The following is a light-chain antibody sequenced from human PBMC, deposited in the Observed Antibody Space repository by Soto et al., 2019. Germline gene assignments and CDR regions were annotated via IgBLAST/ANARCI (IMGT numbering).Light chain of an antibody. J-gene: IGKJ5*01. CDR1: QGISSW. V-gene: IGKV1-12*01. CDR2: AAS. CDR3: QQANSFPIT. Sequence: DIQMTQFPSYVSASVGDRVTITCRASQGISSWLGWYQQKPGEAPKLLIYAASSLPSGVPSRFSGSGSGTDFTLTISSLQPEDFATYYCQQANSFPITFGQGTRLEIK.